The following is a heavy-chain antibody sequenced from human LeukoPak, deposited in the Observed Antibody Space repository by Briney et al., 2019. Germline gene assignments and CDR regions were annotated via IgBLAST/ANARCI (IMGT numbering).Heavy chain of an antibody. CDR1: GGSISSYY. CDR2: IYYSGST. Sequence: SETLSLTCTVSGGSISSYYWSWIRQPPGKGLEWIGYIYYSGSTNYNPSLKSRVTISVDTSKNQFSLKLSSVTAADTAVYYCARKGYSYGYPSGMDVGGQGTTVTVSS. V-gene: IGHV4-59*01. CDR3: ARKGYSYGYPSGMDV. D-gene: IGHD5-18*01. J-gene: IGHJ6*02.